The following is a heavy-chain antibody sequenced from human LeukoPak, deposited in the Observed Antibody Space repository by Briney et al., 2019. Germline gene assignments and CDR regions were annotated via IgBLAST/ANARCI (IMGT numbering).Heavy chain of an antibody. CDR2: ISSSSSTI. CDR1: GFTFSSYS. CDR3: ARGGRVAARSFDY. J-gene: IGHJ4*02. V-gene: IGHV3-48*04. Sequence: GSLRLSCAASGFTFSSYSMNWVRQAPGKGLEWVSYISSSSSTIYYADSVKGRFTISRDNAKNSLYLQMNSLRAEDTAVYYCARGGRVAARSFDYWGQGTLVTVSS. D-gene: IGHD6-6*01.